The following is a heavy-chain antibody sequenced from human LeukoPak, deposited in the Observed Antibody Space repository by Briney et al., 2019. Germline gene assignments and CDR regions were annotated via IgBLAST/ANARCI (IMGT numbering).Heavy chain of an antibody. CDR1: GYTLTELS. CDR3: ARDGYVQWRGQYYFDY. V-gene: IGHV1-24*01. J-gene: IGHJ4*02. D-gene: IGHD5-18*01. Sequence: ASVKVSCKVSGYTLTELSMHWVRQAPGKGLEWMGGFDPEDGETIYAQKFQGRVTMTEDTSTDTAYMELSSLRSEDTAVYYCARDGYVQWRGQYYFDYWAQGTLVTVSS. CDR2: FDPEDGET.